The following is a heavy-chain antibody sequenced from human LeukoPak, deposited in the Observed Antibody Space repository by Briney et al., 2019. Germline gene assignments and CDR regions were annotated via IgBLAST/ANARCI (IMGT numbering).Heavy chain of an antibody. Sequence: GESLKISCQGSGYSFTSYWIGWVRPLPGKGLEWMGIIYPGDSDTRYSPSFQGQVTISADKSISTAYLQWSSLKASDTAMYYCARGYYDSSGYYPSDAFDIWGQGTMVTVSS. D-gene: IGHD3-22*01. CDR1: GYSFTSYW. V-gene: IGHV5-51*01. CDR2: IYPGDSDT. J-gene: IGHJ3*02. CDR3: ARGYYDSSGYYPSDAFDI.